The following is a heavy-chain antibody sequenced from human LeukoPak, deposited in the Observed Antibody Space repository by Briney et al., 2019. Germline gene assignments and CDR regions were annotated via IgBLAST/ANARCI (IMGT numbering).Heavy chain of an antibody. Sequence: PGGSLRLSCAASGFTFSGSAMHWVRQASGKGLEWVGRIRSKANSYATAYAASVKGRFTISRDDSKNTAYLQMNSLKTEDTAVYYCTRRKHDYGENYYHYYYMDVWGKGTTVTVSS. CDR2: IRSKANSYAT. D-gene: IGHD4-17*01. CDR3: TRRKHDYGENYYHYYYMDV. CDR1: GFTFSGSA. V-gene: IGHV3-73*01. J-gene: IGHJ6*03.